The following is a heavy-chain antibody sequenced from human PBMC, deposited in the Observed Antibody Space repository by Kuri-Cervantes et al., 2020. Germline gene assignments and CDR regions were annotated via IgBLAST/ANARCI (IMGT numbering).Heavy chain of an antibody. CDR3: ARVESVILWFGDTYNWFDP. CDR2: ISYDGSNK. D-gene: IGHD3-10*01. Sequence: GESLKISCAASGFTFSSYAMHWVRQAPGKGLEWVAVISYDGSNKYYADSVKGRFTISRDNSKNTLYLQMNSLRAEDTAVYYCARVESVILWFGDTYNWFDPWGQGTLVTVSS. V-gene: IGHV3-30-3*01. J-gene: IGHJ5*01. CDR1: GFTFSSYA.